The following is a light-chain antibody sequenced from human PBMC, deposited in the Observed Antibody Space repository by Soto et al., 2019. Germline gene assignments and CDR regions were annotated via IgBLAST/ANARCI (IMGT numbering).Light chain of an antibody. CDR1: QYISTS. J-gene: IGKJ2*03. CDR2: PAS. V-gene: IGKV1-9*01. Sequence: DIQLTQSPSFLSASVGDRVTVSCRASQYISTSLAWFQQKAGKVPQLLVYPASTLQDGVPSRFSGSGSGTYFNLTINNLQAEDFATYYCQQLRTYPFSFGQGTKLDIK. CDR3: QQLRTYPFS.